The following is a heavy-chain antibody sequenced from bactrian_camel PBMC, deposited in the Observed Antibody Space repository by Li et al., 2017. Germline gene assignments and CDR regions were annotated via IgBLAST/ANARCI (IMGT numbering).Heavy chain of an antibody. CDR2: IESDGRT. D-gene: IGHD3*01. CDR3: ARSSGRYCLLKLRDFII. V-gene: IGHV3S53*01. J-gene: IGHJ4*01. Sequence: HVQLVESGGGAVETGGSRTLSCTVSAYPRSCVGWSRQAPGKEREGIAGIESDGRTSYADSVKGRFTVSQDSAKNILYLQMNSLKPEDTAMYYCARSSGRYCLLKLRDFIIWGQGTQVTVSS. CDR1: AYPRSC.